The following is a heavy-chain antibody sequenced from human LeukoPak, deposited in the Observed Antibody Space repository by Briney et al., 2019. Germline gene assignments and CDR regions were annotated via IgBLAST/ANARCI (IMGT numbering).Heavy chain of an antibody. CDR3: AKGLRKLIVGSTEYYFDY. V-gene: IGHV3-30*18. CDR1: GFTFSSYG. Sequence: GGSLRLSCAASGFTFSSYGMHWVRQAPGKGLEWVAVISYDGRNKYYADSVKGRFTISRDNSKKTLYLQMNSLRAEDTAVYYCAKGLRKLIVGSTEYYFDYWGQGTLVTVSS. D-gene: IGHD1-26*01. J-gene: IGHJ4*02. CDR2: ISYDGRNK.